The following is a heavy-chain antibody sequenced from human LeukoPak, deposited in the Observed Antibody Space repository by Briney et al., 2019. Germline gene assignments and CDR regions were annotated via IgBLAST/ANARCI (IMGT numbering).Heavy chain of an antibody. D-gene: IGHD2-15*01. CDR3: ARDRAVVVAATDY. V-gene: IGHV1-18*01. CDR1: GYTFTTYG. J-gene: IGHJ4*02. Sequence: ASVKISCKASGYTFTTYGISWVRQAPGQGLEWMGWISPYNGNTNYAQKLQGRVTMTTDTSTSTAYMELRSLRSDDTAVYYCARDRAVVVAATDYWGQGTLVTVSS. CDR2: ISPYNGNT.